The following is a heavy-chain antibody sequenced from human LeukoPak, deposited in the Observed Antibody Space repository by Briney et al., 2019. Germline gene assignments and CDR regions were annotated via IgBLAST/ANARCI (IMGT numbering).Heavy chain of an antibody. D-gene: IGHD5-18*01. Sequence: SATLSLTCAVSGGSISSYYWSWIRQPAGKGLEWIGRIYTSGSTNYNPSLKSRVTMSVDTSKNQFSLKLSSVTAADTAVYYCARIGRIQLWFLFDYWGQGTLVTVSS. J-gene: IGHJ4*02. CDR1: GGSISSYY. CDR2: IYTSGST. CDR3: ARIGRIQLWFLFDY. V-gene: IGHV4-4*07.